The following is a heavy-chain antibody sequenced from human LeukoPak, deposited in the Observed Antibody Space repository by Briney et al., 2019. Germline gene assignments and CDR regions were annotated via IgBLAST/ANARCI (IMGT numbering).Heavy chain of an antibody. CDR2: INHSGST. Sequence: SETLSLTCTVSGGSISSGGYYWSWIRQPPGKGLEWIGEINHSGSTNYNPSLKSRVTISVDTSKNQFSLKLSSVTAADTAVYYCARHEKVAGANWFDPWGQGTLVTVSS. CDR3: ARHEKVAGANWFDP. V-gene: IGHV4-39*01. J-gene: IGHJ5*02. D-gene: IGHD6-19*01. CDR1: GGSISSGGYY.